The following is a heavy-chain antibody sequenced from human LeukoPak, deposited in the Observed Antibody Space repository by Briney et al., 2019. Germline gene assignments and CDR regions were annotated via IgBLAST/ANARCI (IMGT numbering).Heavy chain of an antibody. Sequence: GGSLRLSCAASGFSFSSYAMTWVRQAPGKGLEWVSAISSSGDSTYYADSVKGRFTISRDKSKNTLYLQMNSLRAEDTAVYYCAKVGFCSGGSCYSAEYFQHWGQGTLVTVSS. CDR2: ISSSGDST. V-gene: IGHV3-23*01. J-gene: IGHJ1*01. CDR3: AKVGFCSGGSCYSAEYFQH. D-gene: IGHD2-15*01. CDR1: GFSFSSYA.